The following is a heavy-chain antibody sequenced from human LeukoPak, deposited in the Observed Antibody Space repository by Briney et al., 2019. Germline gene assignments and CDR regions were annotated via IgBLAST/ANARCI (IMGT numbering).Heavy chain of an antibody. CDR2: ISGYNHNT. J-gene: IGHJ2*01. CDR1: GYSFSHYG. D-gene: IGHD6-19*01. Sequence: ASVKVSCKASGYSFSHYGISWVRQAPGQGLEWMGWISGYNHNTKYAQKLQGRVTMTTDTSTSTAYMELRSLRSDDTAVYYCATDIAVAGTSHFDLWGRGTLVTVSS. CDR3: ATDIAVAGTSHFDL. V-gene: IGHV1-18*01.